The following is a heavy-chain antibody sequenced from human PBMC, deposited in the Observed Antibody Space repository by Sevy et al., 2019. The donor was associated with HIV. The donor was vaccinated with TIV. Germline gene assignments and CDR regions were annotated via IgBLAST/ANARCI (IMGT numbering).Heavy chain of an antibody. CDR1: GFTFSSYA. CDR2: ISGSGGSP. CDR3: AKDLEDIVVVPAAN. J-gene: IGHJ4*02. Sequence: GGSLRLSCAASGFTFSSYAMSWVRQAPGKGLEWVSAISGSGGSPYYADSVKGRFTISRDNSKNTLYLQMNSLRAEDTAVYYCAKDLEDIVVVPAANWGQGTLVTVSS. V-gene: IGHV3-23*01. D-gene: IGHD2-2*01.